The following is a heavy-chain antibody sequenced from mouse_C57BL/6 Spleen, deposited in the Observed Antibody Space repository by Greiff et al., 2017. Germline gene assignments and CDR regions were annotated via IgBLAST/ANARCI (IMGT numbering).Heavy chain of an antibody. V-gene: IGHV5-17*01. CDR3: ARDAYWYFDV. Sequence: EVQLVESGGSLVKPGGSLEHSCAASGFTFSDYGMHRVRQAPEKGLEWVAYISSGSSTIYYADAVKGRFTIARANAKNTLFLQMTSLRSEDTAMYYCARDAYWYFDVWGTGTTVTVSS. CDR1: GFTFSDYG. CDR2: ISSGSSTI. J-gene: IGHJ1*03.